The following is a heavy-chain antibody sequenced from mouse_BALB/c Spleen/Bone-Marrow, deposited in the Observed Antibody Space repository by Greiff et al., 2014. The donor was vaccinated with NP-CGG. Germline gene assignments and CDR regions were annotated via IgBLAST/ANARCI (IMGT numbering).Heavy chain of an antibody. Sequence: EVQLVESGGGLVKPGGSLKLSCAASGFAFSSYDMSWVRQTPEKRLEWVAFISSGGDNTYYPDTVKGRFTISRDNAKNTLYLQMSSLKSEDTAKYYCARHTIYYYPSDYWGQGTTLTVSS. CDR1: GFAFSSYD. V-gene: IGHV5-12-1*01. J-gene: IGHJ2*01. CDR3: ARHTIYYYPSDY. CDR2: ISSGGDNT. D-gene: IGHD1-1*01.